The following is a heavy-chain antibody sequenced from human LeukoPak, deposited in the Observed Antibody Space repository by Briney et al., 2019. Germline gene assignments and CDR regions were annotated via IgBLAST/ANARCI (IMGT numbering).Heavy chain of an antibody. J-gene: IGHJ4*02. CDR2: TNTDGRTT. Sequence: GGSLRLSCAASGFTFSSYWMHWVRQAPGEGLVWVSRTNTDGRTTSYADSVKGRFTISRDNAKNMLYLQMNSLRADDTAVYYCARIEDRGAAFDSWGRGTLVTVSS. D-gene: IGHD3-22*01. CDR1: GFTFSSYW. V-gene: IGHV3-74*01. CDR3: ARIEDRGAAFDS.